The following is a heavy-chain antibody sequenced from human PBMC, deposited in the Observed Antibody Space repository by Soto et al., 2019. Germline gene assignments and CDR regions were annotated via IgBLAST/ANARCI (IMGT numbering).Heavy chain of an antibody. CDR1: GYTFINYH. V-gene: IGHV1-46*01. Sequence: QAQVVQSGAEVKKPGASVKVSCKTSGYTFINYHVHWVRQAPGQGLEWMGAINPNGGSTTYAQHLQGRITMTSDASTSTVYMDLSSLRSDDTAVYYCALPKNTLGWYNFWGQGSLVTVS. J-gene: IGHJ4*02. CDR2: INPNGGST. D-gene: IGHD6-19*01. CDR3: ALPKNTLGWYNF.